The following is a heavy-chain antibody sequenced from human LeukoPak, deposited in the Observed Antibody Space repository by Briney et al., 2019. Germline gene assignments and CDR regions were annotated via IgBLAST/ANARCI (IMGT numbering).Heavy chain of an antibody. V-gene: IGHV3-30*18. D-gene: IGHD3-10*01. CDR2: ISYDGSNK. CDR3: AKGDVRGIIISY. J-gene: IGHJ4*02. Sequence: PGGSLRLSCAASGFTFSSYGMHWVRQAPGKGLEWVAVISYDGSNKYYADSVKGRFTISRDSSKNTLYLQMNSLRAEDTAVYYSAKGDVRGIIISYWGQGTLVTVSS. CDR1: GFTFSSYG.